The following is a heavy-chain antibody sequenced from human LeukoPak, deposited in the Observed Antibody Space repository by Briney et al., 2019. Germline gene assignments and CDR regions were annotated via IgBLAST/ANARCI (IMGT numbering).Heavy chain of an antibody. Sequence: GGSLRLSCAASGFTFSSYSMNWVRQAPGKGLEWVSVIYSGGSTYYADSVKGRFTISRDNSKNTLYLQMNSLRAEDTAVYYCARDRPSGYGSDYWGQGTLVTVSS. V-gene: IGHV3-66*01. J-gene: IGHJ4*02. CDR3: ARDRPSGYGSDY. CDR2: IYSGGST. CDR1: GFTFSSYS. D-gene: IGHD5-12*01.